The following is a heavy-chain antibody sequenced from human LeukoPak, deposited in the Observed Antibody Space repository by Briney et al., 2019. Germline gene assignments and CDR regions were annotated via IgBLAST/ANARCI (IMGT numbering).Heavy chain of an antibody. CDR3: ARDNTMVRGVIDY. D-gene: IGHD3-10*01. V-gene: IGHV4-30-4*08. CDR1: GGSISSYY. CDR2: IYYSGST. Sequence: PPETLSPTCTVSGGSISSYYWSWIRQPPGKGLEWIGYIYYSGSTYYNPSLKSRVTISVDTSKNQFSLKLSSVTAADTAVYYCARDNTMVRGVIDYWGQGTLVTVSS. J-gene: IGHJ4*02.